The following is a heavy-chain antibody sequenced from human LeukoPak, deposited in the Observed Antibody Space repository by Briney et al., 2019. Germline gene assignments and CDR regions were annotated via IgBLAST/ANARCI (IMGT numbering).Heavy chain of an antibody. CDR2: ISSSSSYI. J-gene: IGHJ5*02. D-gene: IGHD1-26*01. CDR3: ARALWELLQNWFDP. V-gene: IGHV3-21*04. CDR1: GFTFSSYS. Sequence: GGSLRLSCAACGFTFSSYSMNWVRQAPGKGLEWVSSISSSSSYIYYADSVKGRFTISRDNAKNSLYLQMNSLRAEDTAVYYCARALWELLQNWFDPWGQGTLATVSS.